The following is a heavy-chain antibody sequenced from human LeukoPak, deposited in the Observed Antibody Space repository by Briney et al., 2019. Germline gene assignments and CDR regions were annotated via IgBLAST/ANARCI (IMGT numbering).Heavy chain of an antibody. J-gene: IGHJ4*02. Sequence: GGSLRLSCAASGFTFSSYAMSWVRQAPGKGLEWVSYISSSSSTIYYAESVKGRFTISRDNAKNSLYLQMNSLRAEDTAVYYCAREAGVVITYWGQGTLVTVSS. CDR2: ISSSSSTI. CDR3: AREAGVVITY. CDR1: GFTFSSYA. V-gene: IGHV3-48*04. D-gene: IGHD3-3*01.